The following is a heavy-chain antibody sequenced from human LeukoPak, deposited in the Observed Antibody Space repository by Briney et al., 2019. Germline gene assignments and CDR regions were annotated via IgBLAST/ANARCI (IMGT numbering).Heavy chain of an antibody. Sequence: GGSLRLSCTASGFPLSNFWMHWVRQVPGKGLVWVSRIISDGTTTSYADSEKGRFTISRDNAKNTLYLQMNSLRAEDTAVYYCTRDWRNMAFDYWGQGTLVTVSS. CDR2: IISDGTTT. J-gene: IGHJ4*02. CDR1: GFPLSNFW. D-gene: IGHD2/OR15-2a*01. CDR3: TRDWRNMAFDY. V-gene: IGHV3-74*01.